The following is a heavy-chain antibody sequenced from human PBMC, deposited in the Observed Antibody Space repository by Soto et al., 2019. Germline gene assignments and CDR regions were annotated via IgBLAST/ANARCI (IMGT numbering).Heavy chain of an antibody. CDR2: IKSKTDGGTT. CDR3: TTDVVVIAQDAFDI. D-gene: IGHD2-21*01. CDR1: GFTFSNAW. Sequence: PGGSLRLSCAASGFTFSNAWMSWVRQAPGKGLEWVGRIKSKTDGGTTDYAAPVKGRFTISRDDSKNTLYLQMNSLKTEDTAVYYRTTDVVVIAQDAFDIWGQGTMVTVSS. J-gene: IGHJ3*02. V-gene: IGHV3-15*01.